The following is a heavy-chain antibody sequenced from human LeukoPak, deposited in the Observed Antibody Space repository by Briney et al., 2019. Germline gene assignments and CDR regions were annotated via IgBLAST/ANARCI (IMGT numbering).Heavy chain of an antibody. CDR2: TNSDGSST. Sequence: GGSLRLSCAASGFTFSSYWMHWVRQAPGKGLVWVSRTNSDGSSTSYAESVKGRFTISRDNAKNTLYLQMNSLRAEDTGVYYCARASDFWSGYRPQFDPWGQGTLVTVSS. V-gene: IGHV3-74*01. CDR1: GFTFSSYW. CDR3: ARASDFWSGYRPQFDP. D-gene: IGHD3-3*01. J-gene: IGHJ5*02.